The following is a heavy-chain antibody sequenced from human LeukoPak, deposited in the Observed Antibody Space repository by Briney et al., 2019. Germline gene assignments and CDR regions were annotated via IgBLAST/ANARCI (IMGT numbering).Heavy chain of an antibody. CDR2: INPNSGGT. Sequence: GASVKVSCKASGYTFTGYYMHWVRQAPGQGLEWMGWINPNSGGTNSAQKFQGRVTMTRDTSISTAYMELSGLRSDDTAVYYCARESGYGGNLGAFDIWGQGTMVTVSS. J-gene: IGHJ3*02. D-gene: IGHD4-23*01. CDR1: GYTFTGYY. CDR3: ARESGYGGNLGAFDI. V-gene: IGHV1-2*02.